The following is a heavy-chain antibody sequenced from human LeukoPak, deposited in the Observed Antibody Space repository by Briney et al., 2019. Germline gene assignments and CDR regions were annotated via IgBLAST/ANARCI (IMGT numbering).Heavy chain of an antibody. CDR3: ARQNKQLVRGLWFD. CDR1: GGSISSYY. Sequence: SETLSLTCTVSGGSISSYYWGWIRQPPGKGLEWIGSIYYSGSTYYNPSLKSRVTISVDTSKNQFSLKLSSVTAADTAVYYCARQNKQLVRGLWFDWGQGTLVTVSS. V-gene: IGHV4-39*01. CDR2: IYYSGST. J-gene: IGHJ4*02. D-gene: IGHD6-6*01.